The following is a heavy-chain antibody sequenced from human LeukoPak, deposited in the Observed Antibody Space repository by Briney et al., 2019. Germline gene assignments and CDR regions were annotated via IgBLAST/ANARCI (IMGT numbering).Heavy chain of an antibody. CDR3: ASTTHIIATDAFDI. V-gene: IGHV3-11*01. CDR1: GFTFSNYG. Sequence: PGGSLRLSCAASGFTFSNYGMSWLRQAPGKGLEWVSYISSNGGKIHYVDSVRGRFTISRDNAENSLYLHMSSLRADDTAVYYCASTTHIIATDAFDIWGQGTMVTVSS. J-gene: IGHJ3*02. D-gene: IGHD3-10*01. CDR2: ISSNGGKI.